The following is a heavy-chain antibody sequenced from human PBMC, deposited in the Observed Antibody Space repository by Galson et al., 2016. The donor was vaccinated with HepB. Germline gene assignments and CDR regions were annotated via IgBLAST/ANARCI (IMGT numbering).Heavy chain of an antibody. V-gene: IGHV1-69*05. CDR1: GGIFTTYA. D-gene: IGHD6-25*01. J-gene: IGHJ3*01. Sequence: SVKVSCKASGGIFTTYAMSWVRQAPGQGLEWMGGIVPKWAMVRYGQKFQGRVTITTDASKTTDYLEVSGRTSEDTAIYYCATKPRYCSGENWYYFGMDSWGQGTMVTVSS. CDR3: ATKPRYCSGENWYYFGMDS. CDR2: IVPKWAMV.